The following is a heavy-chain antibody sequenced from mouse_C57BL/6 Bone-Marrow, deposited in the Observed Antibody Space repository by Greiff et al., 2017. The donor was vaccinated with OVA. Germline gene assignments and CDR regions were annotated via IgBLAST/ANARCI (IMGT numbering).Heavy chain of an antibody. J-gene: IGHJ2*01. CDR2: ISSGGDCI. D-gene: IGHD1-1*01. V-gene: IGHV5-9-1*02. CDR3: TREEGYYYGSSNDD. Sequence: EVQLQESGAGLVKPGGSLKLSCAASGFTFSSYAMSWVRQTPAKRLEWVAYISSGGDCIYYADTVKGRFTISRDNARNTLYLQMSSLKSEDTAMYYCTREEGYYYGSSNDDWGQGTTLTVSS. CDR1: GFTFSSYA.